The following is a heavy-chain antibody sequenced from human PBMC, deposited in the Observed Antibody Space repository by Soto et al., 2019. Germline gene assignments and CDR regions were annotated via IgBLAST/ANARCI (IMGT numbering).Heavy chain of an antibody. V-gene: IGHV3-73*01. J-gene: IGHJ3*02. CDR1: GFTFSGSA. CDR3: TRHSSRNDAFDI. CDR2: IRSKANSYAT. Sequence: PGGSLRLSCAASGFTFSGSAMHWVRQASGKGLEWVGRIRSKANSYATAYAASVKGRFTISRDDSKNTAYLQMNSLKTEDTAVYYCTRHSSRNDAFDIWGQGTMVTVSS. D-gene: IGHD2-2*01.